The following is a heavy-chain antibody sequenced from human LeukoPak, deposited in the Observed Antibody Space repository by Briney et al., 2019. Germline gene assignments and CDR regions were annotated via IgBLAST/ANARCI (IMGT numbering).Heavy chain of an antibody. CDR2: ISTYNGNT. J-gene: IGHJ3*02. Sequence: ASVKVSCKASGYTFTSYGISWVRQAPGQGLEWMGWISTYNGNTNYAQELQGRVTMTTDTSTSTAYMELRSLRSDDTAVYYCAREGAHCSSTSCQRAFDIWGQGTMVTVSS. CDR1: GYTFTSYG. D-gene: IGHD2-2*01. CDR3: AREGAHCSSTSCQRAFDI. V-gene: IGHV1-18*01.